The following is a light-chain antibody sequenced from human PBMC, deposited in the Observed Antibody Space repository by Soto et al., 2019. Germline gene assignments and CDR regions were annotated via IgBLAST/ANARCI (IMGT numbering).Light chain of an antibody. CDR1: QSVSSSY. CDR3: QQYDSSPIT. CDR2: GAS. Sequence: EIVLTQSPGTLSLSPGERATLSCRASQSVSSSYLAWYQQKPGQAPRLLIYGASSRATGIPDRFSGSGSGTDFTLTISRLEPEDFAVYYCQQYDSSPITLGQGTRLEIK. J-gene: IGKJ5*01. V-gene: IGKV3-20*01.